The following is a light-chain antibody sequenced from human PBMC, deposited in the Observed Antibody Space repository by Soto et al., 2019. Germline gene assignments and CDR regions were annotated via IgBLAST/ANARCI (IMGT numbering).Light chain of an antibody. Sequence: QSALTQPASVSGSPGQSITISCTGVSSDVGSYNLVSWYQQHPGKAPKLMIYEGSKRPSGVSNRFSGSKSGNTASLTISGLQAEDAADYYCCSYAGSSTFVFGTGTKLTVL. J-gene: IGLJ1*01. V-gene: IGLV2-23*03. CDR3: CSYAGSSTFV. CDR2: EGS. CDR1: SSDVGSYNL.